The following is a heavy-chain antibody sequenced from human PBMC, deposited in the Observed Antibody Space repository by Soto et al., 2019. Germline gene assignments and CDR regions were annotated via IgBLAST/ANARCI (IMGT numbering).Heavy chain of an antibody. V-gene: IGHV3-7*05. CDR1: GFTFSSYW. D-gene: IGHD3-9*01. CDR3: ARDISWVTYYDILTGSNYYYGMDV. J-gene: IGHJ6*02. CDR2: IKQEGSEK. Sequence: PGGSLRLSCAASGFTFSSYWMSWVRQAPGKGLEWVANIKQEGSEKYYVDSVKGRFAISRDNAKNSLYLQMNSLRAEDTAVYYCARDISWVTYYDILTGSNYYYGMDVWGQGTTVTVSS.